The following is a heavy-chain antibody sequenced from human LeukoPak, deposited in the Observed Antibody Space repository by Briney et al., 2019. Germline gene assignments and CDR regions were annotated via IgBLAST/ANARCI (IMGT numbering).Heavy chain of an antibody. Sequence: SETLSLTCTVSGGSISSGGYYWSWIRQHPGKGLEWIGYIYYSGSTYYNPSLKSRVTISVDTSKNQFSLKLSSVTAADTAVYYCARGGVPLGDAFDIWGQGTMVTVSS. CDR2: IYYSGST. D-gene: IGHD3-10*01. CDR1: GGSISSGGYY. J-gene: IGHJ3*02. CDR3: ARGGVPLGDAFDI. V-gene: IGHV4-31*03.